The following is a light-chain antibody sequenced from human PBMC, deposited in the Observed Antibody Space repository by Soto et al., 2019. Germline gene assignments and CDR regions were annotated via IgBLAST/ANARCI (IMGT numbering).Light chain of an antibody. CDR3: QSYDSSLSGYV. V-gene: IGLV1-40*01. Sequence: QSVLTQPPSVSGAPGQRVTISCTGSSSNIGAGYDVHWYQQLPGTAPKLLIDGNSNRPSGVPDRFSGSKSGTSVSLAITGLQAEDEADYYCQSYDSSLSGYVFGTGTKVTVL. CDR1: SSNIGAGYD. CDR2: GNS. J-gene: IGLJ1*01.